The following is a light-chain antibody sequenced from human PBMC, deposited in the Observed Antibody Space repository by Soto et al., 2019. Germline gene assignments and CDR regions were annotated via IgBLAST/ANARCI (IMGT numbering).Light chain of an antibody. CDR3: QQLTYSPLT. V-gene: IGKV1-9*01. Sequence: DIQLTQSPSFLSASVGDRVIITCRANQDIASYLAWYQQKPGKAPKLLIYDASTVQSGVPSKFSGSGTGTEFTLTISRLQPEDFATYYCQQLTYSPLTFGQGTKVEIK. CDR2: DAS. J-gene: IGKJ1*01. CDR1: QDIASY.